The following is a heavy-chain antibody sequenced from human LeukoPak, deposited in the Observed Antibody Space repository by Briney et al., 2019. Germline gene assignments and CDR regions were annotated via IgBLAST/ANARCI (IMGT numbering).Heavy chain of an antibody. V-gene: IGHV4-34*01. J-gene: IGHJ4*02. CDR2: INHSGST. CDR3: GRGDPSFDF. Sequence: PSETLSLTCAVCGGSFSGYYWSWIRQPPGKGLEWIGEINHSGSTNYNPSLKSRVTISVHTSKNQFSLMMSAVTAADTAVYYCGRGDPSFDFWGQGNLVMVSS. CDR1: GGSFSGYY.